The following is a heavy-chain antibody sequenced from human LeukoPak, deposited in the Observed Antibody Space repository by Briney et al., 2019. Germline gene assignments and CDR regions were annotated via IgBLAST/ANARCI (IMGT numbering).Heavy chain of an antibody. J-gene: IGHJ4*02. CDR3: ARDSVDIAVAEDY. V-gene: IGHV1-18*01. Sequence: ASVKVSCKASGYTFSSYGISWVRQAPGQGLEWMGWIGGYNGNTYYAQKFQGRVTMTTDTSTSTAYMELRSLRSDDTAVYYCARDSVDIAVAEDYWGQGTLVTVSS. D-gene: IGHD6-19*01. CDR1: GYTFSSYG. CDR2: IGGYNGNT.